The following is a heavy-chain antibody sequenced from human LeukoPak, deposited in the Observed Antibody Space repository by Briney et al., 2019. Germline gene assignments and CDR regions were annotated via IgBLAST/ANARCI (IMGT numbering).Heavy chain of an antibody. V-gene: IGHV3-30*03. CDR1: RFTFSTVG. Sequence: GRSLRLSCAASRFTFSTVGMHRVRQAPGKGLEWVAVISFDGSNKYYADSVKGRFTISRDNSKDTLYLQMSSLRIEDTAVYYCRAATKYLDYYYDYWGQGTLVTVSS. D-gene: IGHD3-22*01. J-gene: IGHJ4*02. CDR3: RAATKYLDYYYDY. CDR2: ISFDGSNK.